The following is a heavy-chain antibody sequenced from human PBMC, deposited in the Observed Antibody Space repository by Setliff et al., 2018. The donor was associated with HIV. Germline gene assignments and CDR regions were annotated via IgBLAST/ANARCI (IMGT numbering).Heavy chain of an antibody. CDR1: GDSINSGSYY. J-gene: IGHJ4*02. CDR3: ARVPHRVVGTTTLLYHFDY. D-gene: IGHD1-26*01. V-gene: IGHV4-61*09. Sequence: SETLSLTCTVSGDSINSGSYYWSWIRQPAGEGLEWIGHIFTSGSTTYNPSLKSRVTISVDTTTNQVSLQVNSVTAVDTAVYYCARVPHRVVGTTTLLYHFDYWGLGTLVTVSS. CDR2: IFTSGST.